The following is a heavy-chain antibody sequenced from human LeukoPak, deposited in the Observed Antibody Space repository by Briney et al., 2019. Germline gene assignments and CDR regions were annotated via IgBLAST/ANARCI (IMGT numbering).Heavy chain of an antibody. CDR3: ARDPGYYDSSGYYLLGALDY. J-gene: IGHJ4*02. D-gene: IGHD3-22*01. CDR2: INPSGGST. V-gene: IGHV1-46*01. Sequence: ASVKVSCKASGYTFTSYYMHWVRQAPGQGLEWMEIINPSGGSTSYAQKFQGRVTMTRDMSTSTVYMELSSLRSEDTAVYYCARDPGYYDSSGYYLLGALDYWGQGTLVTVSS. CDR1: GYTFTSYY.